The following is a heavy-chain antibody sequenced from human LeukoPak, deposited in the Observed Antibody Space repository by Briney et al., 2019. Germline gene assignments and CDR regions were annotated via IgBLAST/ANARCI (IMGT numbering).Heavy chain of an antibody. CDR2: ISGRSSTI. D-gene: IGHD1-26*01. J-gene: IGHJ4*02. CDR3: ARDRLTSGSYFFDY. V-gene: IGHV3-48*01. CDR1: AFTFSDYS. Sequence: GGSLRLSCAASAFTFSDYSMNWVRQAPGKGLEWVSYISGRSSTIYYADSVRGRFTISRDNAKNSMYLQMNSLRAEDTAVYYCARDRLTSGSYFFDYWGQGTLVTVSS.